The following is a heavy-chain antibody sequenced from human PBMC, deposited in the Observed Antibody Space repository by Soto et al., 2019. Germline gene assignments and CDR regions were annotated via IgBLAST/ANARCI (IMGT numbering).Heavy chain of an antibody. J-gene: IGHJ5*02. CDR3: ARDNGMAGSFDP. CDR2: ITGSGGTI. D-gene: IGHD2-8*01. Sequence: GSLRLSCAASGFTFSSYSMNWARQAPGKGLEWISYITGSGGTIFYADSVKGRFTISRDNAKNSLYLQMKSLRDEDTAVYYCARDNGMAGSFDPWGQGTLVTVSS. CDR1: GFTFSSYS. V-gene: IGHV3-48*02.